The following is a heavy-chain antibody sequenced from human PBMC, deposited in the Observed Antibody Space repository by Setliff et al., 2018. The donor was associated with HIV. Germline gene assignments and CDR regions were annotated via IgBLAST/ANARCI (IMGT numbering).Heavy chain of an antibody. CDR3: ARDVPTYCSSINCYDTMNQNWFDP. CDR2: ISTYNGNT. J-gene: IGHJ5*02. D-gene: IGHD2-2*01. CDR1: GYSFTNYA. V-gene: IGHV1-18*01. Sequence: WASVKVSCKASGYSFTNYAISWVRQAPGQGLEWMGWISTYNGNTNYAQKFQGRVTMTTDTSTSTAYTELRSLRSDDTAVYYCARDVPTYCSSINCYDTMNQNWFDPWGQGTLVTVSS.